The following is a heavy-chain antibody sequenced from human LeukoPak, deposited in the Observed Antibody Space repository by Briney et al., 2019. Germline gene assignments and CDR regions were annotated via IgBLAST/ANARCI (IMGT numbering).Heavy chain of an antibody. CDR2: ISGSGGST. V-gene: IGHV3-23*01. J-gene: IGHJ6*02. CDR1: GFTFSYYG. CDR3: AKALAWPYYYGMDV. Sequence: GGSLRLSCAASGFTFSYYGMTWVRQAPGKGLEWVSAISGSGGSTYYADSVKGRFTISRDNSKNTLYLQMNSLRAEDTAVYYCAKALAWPYYYGMDVWGQGTTVTVSS.